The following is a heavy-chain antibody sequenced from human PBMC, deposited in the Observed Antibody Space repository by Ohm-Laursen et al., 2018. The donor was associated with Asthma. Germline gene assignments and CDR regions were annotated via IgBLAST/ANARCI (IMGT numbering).Heavy chain of an antibody. CDR3: AKDHYYDSSGYYDY. CDR2: IDTSGGST. CDR1: GFTFNTYA. J-gene: IGHJ4*02. Sequence: SLRLSCSASGFTFNTYAMSWVRQAPGKGLEWVSGIDTSGGSTYYADSVKGRFSISRDNSKNTLYLQMNSLRAEDTAVYYCAKDHYYDSSGYYDYWGQGTLVTVSS. D-gene: IGHD3-22*01. V-gene: IGHV3-23*01.